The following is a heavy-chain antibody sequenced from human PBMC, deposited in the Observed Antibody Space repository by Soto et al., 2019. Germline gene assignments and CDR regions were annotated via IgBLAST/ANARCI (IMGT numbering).Heavy chain of an antibody. D-gene: IGHD3-9*01. J-gene: IGHJ5*02. Sequence: GGSLRLSCAASGFTFSSYSMNWVRQAPGKGLEWVSYISSSSSTIYYADSVKGRFTISRDNAKNSLYLQMNSLRAEDTAVYYCARDMKGNDILTGYYNLFDPWGQGTLVTVSS. V-gene: IGHV3-48*04. CDR3: ARDMKGNDILTGYYNLFDP. CDR1: GFTFSSYS. CDR2: ISSSSSTI.